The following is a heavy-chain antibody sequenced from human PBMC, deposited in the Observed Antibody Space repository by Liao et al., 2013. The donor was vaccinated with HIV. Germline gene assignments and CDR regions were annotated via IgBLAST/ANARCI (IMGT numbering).Heavy chain of an antibody. D-gene: IGHD2-2*02. Sequence: QVQLQESGPGLVKPSQTLSLTCTVSGGSISSGSYYWNWFRQPAGKGLEWIGRADTSGSTNYNPSLKSRVTISVDTSKNQFSLKLSSVTAADTAVYYCARSSRVPAAIIDWGQGTLVTVSS. CDR3: ARSSRVPAAIID. CDR2: ADTSGST. V-gene: IGHV4-61*02. CDR1: GGSISSGSYY. J-gene: IGHJ4*02.